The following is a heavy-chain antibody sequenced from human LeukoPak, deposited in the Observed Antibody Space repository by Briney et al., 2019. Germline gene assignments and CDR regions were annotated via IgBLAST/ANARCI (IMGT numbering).Heavy chain of an antibody. D-gene: IGHD2-15*01. CDR1: GYTFTGYY. V-gene: IGHV1-2*02. CDR3: ARDWRIGYCSGGSCSGMDV. Sequence: GASVKVSCKASGYTFTGYYMHWVRQAPGQGLEWMGWINPNSGGTNYAQKFQGRVTMTRDTSISTDYMELSRLRSDDTAVYYCARDWRIGYCSGGSCSGMDVWGQGTTVTVS. CDR2: INPNSGGT. J-gene: IGHJ6*02.